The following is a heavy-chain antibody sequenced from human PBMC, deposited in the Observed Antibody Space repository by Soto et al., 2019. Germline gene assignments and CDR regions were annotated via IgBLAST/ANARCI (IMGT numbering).Heavy chain of an antibody. V-gene: IGHV3-66*01. Sequence: EVQLVESGGGLVQPGGSLRLSCAASGFTVSSNYMSWVRQAPGKGLEWVSIIYSGGGTYYADSVKDRFTISRDSSXNTLDLQMNTLRAEDTAVYYCARDFRRFGELLGDYWGQGTLVTVSS. D-gene: IGHD3-10*01. CDR2: IYSGGGT. J-gene: IGHJ4*02. CDR3: ARDFRRFGELLGDY. CDR1: GFTVSSNY.